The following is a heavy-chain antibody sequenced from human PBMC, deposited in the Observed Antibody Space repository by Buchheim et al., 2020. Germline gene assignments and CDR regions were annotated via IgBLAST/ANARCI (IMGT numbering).Heavy chain of an antibody. V-gene: IGHV4-34*01. CDR2: INHSGST. CDR1: GGSFSGYY. J-gene: IGHJ4*02. CDR3: ARGGRQLWLRGGVDY. D-gene: IGHD5-18*01. Sequence: QVQLQQWGAGLLKPSETLSLTCAVYGGSFSGYYWSWIRQPPGKGLEWIGEINHSGSTNYNPSLKSRVTISVDTSKNQFSLKLSSVTAADTAVYYCARGGRQLWLRGGVDYWGQGTL.